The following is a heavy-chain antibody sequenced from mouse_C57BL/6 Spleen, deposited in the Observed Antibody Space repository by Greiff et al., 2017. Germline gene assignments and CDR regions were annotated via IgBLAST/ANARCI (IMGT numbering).Heavy chain of an antibody. CDR1: GFNIKNTY. D-gene: IGHD1-1*01. Sequence: EVKLQQSVAELVRPGASVKLSCTASGFNIKNTYMHWVKQRPEQGLEWIGRIDPANGNTKYAPKFQGKATITADTSSNTAYLQLSSLTSEDTAIYYCATDYYGSSYAMDYWGQGTSGTVSS. V-gene: IGHV14-3*01. CDR2: IDPANGNT. CDR3: ATDYYGSSYAMDY. J-gene: IGHJ4*01.